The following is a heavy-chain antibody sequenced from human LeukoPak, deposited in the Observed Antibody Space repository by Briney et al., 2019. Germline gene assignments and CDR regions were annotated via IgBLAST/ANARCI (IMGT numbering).Heavy chain of an antibody. CDR2: INPSGGST. CDR1: GYTFTSYY. CDR3: ARDMAYSSSSY. D-gene: IGHD6-6*01. Sequence: ASVKVSCKASGYTFTSYYMHWVRQAPGQGLEWMGIINPSGGSTNYAQKFQGRVTMTRDTSISTAYMELSRLRSDDTAVYYCARDMAYSSSSYWGQGTLVTVSS. V-gene: IGHV1-2*02. J-gene: IGHJ4*02.